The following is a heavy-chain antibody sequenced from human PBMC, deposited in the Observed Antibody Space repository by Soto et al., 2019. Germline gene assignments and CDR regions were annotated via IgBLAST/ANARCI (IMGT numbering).Heavy chain of an antibody. V-gene: IGHV3-23*01. D-gene: IGHD2-2*01. CDR3: AKGVLGYCSSNSCYAYDF. Sequence: GGSLRLSCAASGFTFSDSAMSWVRQAPGKGLEWVSAITGRGGNTFYADSVKGRFTISRDNSKSTLFLQMHSLRAEDTAVYYFAKGVLGYCSSNSCYAYDFWGQGTLVTVSS. CDR1: GFTFSDSA. J-gene: IGHJ4*02. CDR2: ITGRGGNT.